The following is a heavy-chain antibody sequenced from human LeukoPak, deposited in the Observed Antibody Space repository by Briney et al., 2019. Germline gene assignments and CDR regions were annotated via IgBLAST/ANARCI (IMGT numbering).Heavy chain of an antibody. CDR1: GFTFSSYW. J-gene: IGHJ2*01. Sequence: PGGSLRLSCAASGFTFSSYWMHWVRQAPGKGLVWVSRINSDGSSTSYADSVKGRFTISRDNAKNTLYLQMNSLRAEDTAVYYCARMFTAMVPGGYFDLWGRGTWSLSPQ. D-gene: IGHD5-18*01. CDR3: ARMFTAMVPGGYFDL. V-gene: IGHV3-74*01. CDR2: INSDGSST.